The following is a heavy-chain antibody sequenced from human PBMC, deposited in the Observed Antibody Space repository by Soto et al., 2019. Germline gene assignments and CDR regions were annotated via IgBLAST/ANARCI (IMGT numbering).Heavy chain of an antibody. CDR1: NGSISSSIYH. Sequence: QLQLQESGPGLVKPSETLSLTCTVSNGSISSSIYHWGWIRQAPGKGLEWIGSIYYSGTTYYNPTPKSRVTISVETSKNPFSLKLISVTAADAAVYYCARRKHGDSSGWGEFDYWGQGTLVTVSS. V-gene: IGHV4-39*01. D-gene: IGHD6-19*01. J-gene: IGHJ4*02. CDR3: ARRKHGDSSGWGEFDY. CDR2: IYYSGTT.